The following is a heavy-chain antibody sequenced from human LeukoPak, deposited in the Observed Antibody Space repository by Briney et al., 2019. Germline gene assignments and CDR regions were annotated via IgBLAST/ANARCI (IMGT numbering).Heavy chain of an antibody. D-gene: IGHD6-19*01. CDR1: GFTFSNYW. Sequence: GGSLRLSCEASGFTFSNYWISWVRQAPGKGLEWVANIKPDGSEKNYLDSVKGRFTISRDNGKNSLYLEMNSLRAEDTAVYYCAKMVHTEQWLVPFDYWGQGTLVTVSS. V-gene: IGHV3-7*05. CDR3: AKMVHTEQWLVPFDY. CDR2: IKPDGSEK. J-gene: IGHJ4*02.